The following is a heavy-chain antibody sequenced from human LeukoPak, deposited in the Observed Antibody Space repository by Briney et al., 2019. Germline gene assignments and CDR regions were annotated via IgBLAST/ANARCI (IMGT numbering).Heavy chain of an antibody. CDR1: KFTFSSFG. Sequence: GRSLRLSRAASKFTFSSFGMHWVRQAPGKGLEWVAIISYDGSNKYYADSVKGRFTISRDNSKNTLYLQMNSLRAEDTAVYYCARGGIYYCSGGYCYHMDVWGQGTTVTVSS. J-gene: IGHJ6*02. V-gene: IGHV3-30*03. CDR3: ARGGIYYCSGGYCYHMDV. CDR2: ISYDGSNK. D-gene: IGHD2-15*01.